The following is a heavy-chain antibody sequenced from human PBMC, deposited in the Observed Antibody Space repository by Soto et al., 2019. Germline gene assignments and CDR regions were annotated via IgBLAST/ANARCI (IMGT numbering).Heavy chain of an antibody. D-gene: IGHD5-18*01. V-gene: IGHV1-69*01. CDR1: GGTFSSYA. Sequence: QVQLVQSGAEVKKPGSSVKVSCTASGGTFSSYAISWVRQAPGQGLEWMGGIIPIFGTANYAQKFQGRVTITADESTSTAYMELSSLRSEDTAVYYCARSSDTAMGSYYYYGMDVWGQGTTVTVSS. CDR3: ARSSDTAMGSYYYYGMDV. J-gene: IGHJ6*02. CDR2: IIPIFGTA.